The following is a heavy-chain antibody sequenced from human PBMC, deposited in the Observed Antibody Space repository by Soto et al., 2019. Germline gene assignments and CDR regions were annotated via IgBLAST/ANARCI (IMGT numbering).Heavy chain of an antibody. CDR3: AHKPVLRFGEVSRGHWFDP. D-gene: IGHD3-3*01. V-gene: IGHV2-5*02. CDR2: IYWDDDK. CDR1: GFSISTSEVG. Sequence: QITLKESGPTLVKPTQTLTLTCTCSGFSISTSEVGVGWIRQRPGEALEWLALIYWDDDKRSSPSLKSRVTITKDTSKNQVVLTMPNLDPVDTATYYCAHKPVLRFGEVSRGHWFDPWGQGTLVTVSS. J-gene: IGHJ5*02.